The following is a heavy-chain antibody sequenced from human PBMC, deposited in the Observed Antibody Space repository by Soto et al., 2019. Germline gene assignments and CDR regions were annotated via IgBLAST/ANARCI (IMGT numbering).Heavy chain of an antibody. Sequence: SSVKVSCKASGYTFTSYGISWVRQAPGQGLEWMGWISGYDGNTNYAQKLQGRVTMTTDTSTSTAYMELRSLRSDDTAVYYCARGSTMIVVAHNWFDPWGQGTLVTVSS. V-gene: IGHV1-18*01. J-gene: IGHJ5*02. D-gene: IGHD3-22*01. CDR1: GYTFTSYG. CDR2: ISGYDGNT. CDR3: ARGSTMIVVAHNWFDP.